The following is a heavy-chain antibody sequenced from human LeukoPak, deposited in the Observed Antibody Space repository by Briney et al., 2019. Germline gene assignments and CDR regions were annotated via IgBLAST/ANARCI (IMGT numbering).Heavy chain of an antibody. Sequence: SETLSLTCTVSGGSIGSSSYYWGWIRQPPGKGLNWIGSIYYSGSTYYNPSLKSRVTISVDTSRDQFSLKLSSVTAADTAVYYCARVGYSSGWYVDYWGQGTLVTVSS. D-gene: IGHD6-19*01. CDR1: GGSIGSSSYY. CDR3: ARVGYSSGWYVDY. V-gene: IGHV4-39*07. J-gene: IGHJ4*02. CDR2: IYYSGST.